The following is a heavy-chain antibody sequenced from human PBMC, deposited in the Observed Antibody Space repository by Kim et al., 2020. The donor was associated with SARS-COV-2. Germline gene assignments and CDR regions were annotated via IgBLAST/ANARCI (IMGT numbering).Heavy chain of an antibody. J-gene: IGHJ6*02. D-gene: IGHD3-10*01. CDR3: TRVGVPMVRGTFSYYYGVDV. V-gene: IGHV4-61*08. CDR1: GGSVSSGDYY. CDR2: FFYTGSI. Sequence: SETLSLTCTVSGGSVSSGDYYWSWIRQPPGKGLEWIGYFFYTGSINYNPSLKSRVTISIDRPKNQFSLRLTTVTAADTAVYYCTRVGVPMVRGTFSYYYGVDVWGQGTTVTVS.